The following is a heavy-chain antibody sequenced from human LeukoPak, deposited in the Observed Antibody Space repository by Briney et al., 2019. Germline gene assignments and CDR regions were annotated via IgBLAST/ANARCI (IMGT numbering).Heavy chain of an antibody. J-gene: IGHJ4*02. Sequence: ASVKVSCKASGYTFTSYYMHRVRQAPGQGLEWMGIIYPSGGSTSYAQKFQGRVTMTRDTSTSTVYMGLSSLRSEDTAVYYCARDSGIQLWSYYFDYWGQGTLVTVSS. CDR2: IYPSGGST. CDR1: GYTFTSYY. D-gene: IGHD5-18*01. CDR3: ARDSGIQLWSYYFDY. V-gene: IGHV1-46*01.